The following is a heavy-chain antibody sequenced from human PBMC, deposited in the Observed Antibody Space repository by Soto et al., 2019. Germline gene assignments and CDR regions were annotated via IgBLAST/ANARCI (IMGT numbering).Heavy chain of an antibody. Sequence: QVQLQESGPGLVKPSQTLSLTCTVSGGPISSGGYYWSWIRQHPGKGLEWMGYIYHSCTTYNNPSRRSRVTISVDTSKNQCFLKLTAVAAGDTAVYYCARVIGNPLMGWFAPWGQGTLVTVSS. CDR1: GGPISSGGYY. CDR3: ARVIGNPLMGWFAP. CDR2: IYHSCTT. V-gene: IGHV4-31*03. J-gene: IGHJ5*02. D-gene: IGHD3-16*01.